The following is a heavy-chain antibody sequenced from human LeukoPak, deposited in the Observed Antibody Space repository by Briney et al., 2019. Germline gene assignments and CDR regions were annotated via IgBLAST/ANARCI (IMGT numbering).Heavy chain of an antibody. CDR2: IYYSGST. D-gene: IGHD6-13*01. CDR3: ARGRIAAAGLPDY. V-gene: IGHV4-59*01. CDR1: GGSISSYY. Sequence: PSGTLSLTCAVSGGSISSYYWSWIRQPPGKGLEWIGYIYYSGSTNYNPSLKSRVTISVDTSKNQFSLKLSSVTAADTAVYYCARGRIAAAGLPDYWGQGTLVTVSS. J-gene: IGHJ4*02.